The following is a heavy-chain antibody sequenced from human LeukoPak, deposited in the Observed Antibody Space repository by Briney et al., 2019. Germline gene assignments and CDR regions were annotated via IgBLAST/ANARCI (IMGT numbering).Heavy chain of an antibody. CDR1: GFTFSIYA. CDR2: VSGSDGRT. Sequence: GGSLRLSRAASGFTFSIYAMTWVRQAPGKGLEWVSGVSGSDGRTYYADSVKGRFTISRDNSKNTLYLQMNSLRDEDTAVYYCAKASYFDNFYSSFDYWGQGTLVTVSS. CDR3: AKASYFDNFYSSFDY. J-gene: IGHJ4*02. D-gene: IGHD3-9*01. V-gene: IGHV3-23*01.